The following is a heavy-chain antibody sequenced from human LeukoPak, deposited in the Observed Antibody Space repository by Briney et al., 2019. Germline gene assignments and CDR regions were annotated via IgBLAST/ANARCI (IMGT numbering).Heavy chain of an antibody. V-gene: IGHV5-51*01. J-gene: IGHJ4*02. Sequence: GESLKISCKISGYSFTSYWIAWVRQMPGKGLEWMGIIYPGDSDTRYSPSFQGQVTISADKSISTAYLQWSSLKASDTAMYYCARVSGSYYSGFDYWGQGTLVTVSS. D-gene: IGHD1-26*01. CDR1: GYSFTSYW. CDR3: ARVSGSYYSGFDY. CDR2: IYPGDSDT.